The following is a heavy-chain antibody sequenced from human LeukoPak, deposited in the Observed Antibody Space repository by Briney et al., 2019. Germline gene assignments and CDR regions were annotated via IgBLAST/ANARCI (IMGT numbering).Heavy chain of an antibody. CDR1: GFTFSRYW. CDR2: IKQDGSEK. D-gene: IGHD1-26*01. CDR3: ARDRDSGTYRGAFDY. Sequence: GGSLRLSCAASGFTFSRYWMSWVRQAPGKGLEWVANIKQDGSEKYYVDSVKGRFTISRDNAKNSLYLQMNSLRAEDTAVYYCARDRDSGTYRGAFDYWGQGILVAVSS. V-gene: IGHV3-7*01. J-gene: IGHJ4*02.